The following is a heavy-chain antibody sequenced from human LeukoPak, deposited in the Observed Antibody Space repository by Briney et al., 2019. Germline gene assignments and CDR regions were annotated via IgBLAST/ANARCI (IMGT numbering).Heavy chain of an antibody. Sequence: GGSLRLSCAASGFTFSSYSMNWVRQAPGKGLEWVSSISSSSSYIYYADSVKGRFTISRDNAKNSLYLQMNSLRAEDTAVYYCARDGPTDIVATIPHFDYWGQGTLVTVSS. J-gene: IGHJ4*02. CDR1: GFTFSSYS. V-gene: IGHV3-21*01. CDR2: ISSSSSYI. CDR3: ARDGPTDIVATIPHFDY. D-gene: IGHD5-12*01.